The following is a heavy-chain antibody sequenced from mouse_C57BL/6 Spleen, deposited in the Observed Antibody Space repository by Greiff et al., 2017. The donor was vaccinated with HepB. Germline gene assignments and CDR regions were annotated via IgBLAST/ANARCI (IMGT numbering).Heavy chain of an antibody. CDR1: GYTFTSYW. CDR2: IYPSDSET. CDR3: ASRDYYGSSPDWFAY. J-gene: IGHJ3*01. D-gene: IGHD1-1*01. V-gene: IGHV1-61*01. Sequence: QVQLKQPGAELVRPGSSVKLSCKASGYTFTSYWMDWVKQRPGQGLEWIGNIYPSDSETHYNQKFKDKGTLTVDKSSSTAYMQLSSLTSEDSAVYYCASRDYYGSSPDWFAYWGQGTLVTVSA.